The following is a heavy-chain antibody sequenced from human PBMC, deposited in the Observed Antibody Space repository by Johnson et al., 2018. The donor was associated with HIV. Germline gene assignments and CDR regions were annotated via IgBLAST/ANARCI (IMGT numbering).Heavy chain of an antibody. D-gene: IGHD1-20*01. CDR1: GFTFSDYY. CDR2: IKSKTDGGTT. Sequence: VQLVETGGGLVKPGGSLRLSCAASGFTFSDYYMSWIRQAPGKGLEWVGRIKSKTDGGTTDYAAPVKGRFTISRDNSKNTLYLQMNSLRGEDTAVYYCAKDAMGFNWNQFEAFDMWGQGTMVTVSS. V-gene: IGHV3-15*01. CDR3: AKDAMGFNWNQFEAFDM. J-gene: IGHJ3*02.